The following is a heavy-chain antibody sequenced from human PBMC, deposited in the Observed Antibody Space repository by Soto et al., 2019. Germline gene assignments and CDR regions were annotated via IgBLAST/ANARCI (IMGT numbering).Heavy chain of an antibody. V-gene: IGHV3-7*03. Sequence: VGSLILSCAASGFSFSGYRMSWVRQAPGKGPEWVANIKEDGTEQHYVDSVKGRFTISRDNSENSLFLQMNNLRAEDSAIYYCAITTSTVSYWFDPWGPGTQVTVSS. J-gene: IGHJ5*02. CDR2: IKEDGTEQ. CDR1: GFSFSGYR. CDR3: AITTSTVSYWFDP. D-gene: IGHD4-4*01.